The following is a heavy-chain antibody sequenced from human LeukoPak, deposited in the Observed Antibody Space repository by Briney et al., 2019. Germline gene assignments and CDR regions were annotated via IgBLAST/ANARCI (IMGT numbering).Heavy chain of an antibody. CDR2: IYYSGST. J-gene: IGHJ4*02. CDR3: ATVRFGHGVY. CDR1: GDSISRSIYY. Sequence: TSETLSLTCTVSGDSISRSIYYWGWIRQPPGKGLKWIGSIYYSGSTFFNPSLESRATISVDTSKNQFSLRLTSVTAADTAVYSCATVRFGHGVYWGQGTLVTVSS. V-gene: IGHV4-39*01. D-gene: IGHD3-10*01.